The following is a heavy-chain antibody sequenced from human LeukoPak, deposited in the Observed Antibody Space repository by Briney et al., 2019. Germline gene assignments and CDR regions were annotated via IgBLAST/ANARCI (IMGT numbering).Heavy chain of an antibody. D-gene: IGHD6-19*01. V-gene: IGHV1-18*01. CDR1: VYTFTSYG. CDR2: ISAYNGNT. Sequence: ASVTVSFKASVYTFTSYGISWVRQAPGQGLEWMGWISAYNGNTNYAQNLQGRVTMTTDTSTRTAYMEVRSLRSDDTAVYYCARCGRSGWYGDYYYMDVWGKGTTVTVSS. CDR3: ARCGRSGWYGDYYYMDV. J-gene: IGHJ6*03.